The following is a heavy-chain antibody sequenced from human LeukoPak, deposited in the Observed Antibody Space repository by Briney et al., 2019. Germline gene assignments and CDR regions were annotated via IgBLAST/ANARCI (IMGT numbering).Heavy chain of an antibody. CDR3: ASSSSGWLDY. J-gene: IGHJ4*02. Sequence: SETLSLTCTVSGGSMSSYYWSWIRQPPGKGLEWIGYIYYSGNTNYNPSLTSRVTISIDTSEHQFSLNLRSVTAADTAVYYCASSSSGWLDYWGQGTLVTVSS. CDR1: GGSMSSYY. D-gene: IGHD6-19*01. CDR2: IYYSGNT. V-gene: IGHV4-59*01.